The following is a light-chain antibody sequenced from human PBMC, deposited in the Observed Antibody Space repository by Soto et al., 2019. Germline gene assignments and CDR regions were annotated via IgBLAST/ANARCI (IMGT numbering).Light chain of an antibody. V-gene: IGKV3-11*01. CDR3: QYRSNWPFT. CDR1: ESVSSY. CDR2: DAS. J-gene: IGKJ4*01. Sequence: EIVLTQSPATLSLSPGERATLSCRASESVSSYLAWYQQKPGQAPRLLIYDASNRATGIPARFSGSGSGTDYALTSSSLEPEGFAFYCGQYRSNWPFTFGGGTKVEIK.